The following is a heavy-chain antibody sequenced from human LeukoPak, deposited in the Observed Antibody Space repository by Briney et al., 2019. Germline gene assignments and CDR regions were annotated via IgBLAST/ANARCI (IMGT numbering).Heavy chain of an antibody. CDR1: GFTFITYW. J-gene: IGHJ3*02. CDR2: INPDGSTT. Sequence: GGSLRLSCAASGFTFITYWMHWVRQAPGKGLVWVSGINPDGSTTSYADSVKGRFTVSRDNAKNTLFLQMNSLRAEDTAVYYCARVLRNVYYYGSGSYYNTDAFDIWGQGTMVTVSS. CDR3: ARVLRNVYYYGSGSYYNTDAFDI. V-gene: IGHV3-74*01. D-gene: IGHD3-10*01.